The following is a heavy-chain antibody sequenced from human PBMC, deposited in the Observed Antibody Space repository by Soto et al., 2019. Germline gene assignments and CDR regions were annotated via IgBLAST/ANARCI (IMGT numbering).Heavy chain of an antibody. CDR2: VNWNGDNI. J-gene: IGHJ4*02. CDR1: GFTFDDYG. V-gene: IGHV3-20*01. Sequence: EVQLVESGGGVVRPGGSLRLACAASGFTFDDYGMSWVREAPGKGLEGVAGVNWNGDNIGYADSVKGRFAISRDNAKSALYLHMSSLVAEDTALYHCARSNYYNDFWSPYDCWGQGTLVTVPS. D-gene: IGHD3-3*01. CDR3: ARSNYYNDFWSPYDC.